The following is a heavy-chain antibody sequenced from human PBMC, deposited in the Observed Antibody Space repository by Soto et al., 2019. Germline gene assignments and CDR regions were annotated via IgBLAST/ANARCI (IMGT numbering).Heavy chain of an antibody. CDR3: ATQTTYDSSSWYNYYYYYGMDV. J-gene: IGHJ6*02. Sequence: QVQLVQSGAEVKKPGASVKVSCKASGYTFTSYAMHWVRQAPGQRLEWMGWINAGNGNTKYSQKFQGRVTITRDTSASTAYMELSSLRSEDTAVYYCATQTTYDSSSWYNYYYYYGMDVWGQGTTVTVSS. CDR1: GYTFTSYA. CDR2: INAGNGNT. D-gene: IGHD6-13*01. V-gene: IGHV1-3*01.